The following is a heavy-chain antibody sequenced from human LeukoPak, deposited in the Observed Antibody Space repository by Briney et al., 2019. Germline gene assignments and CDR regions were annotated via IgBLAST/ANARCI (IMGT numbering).Heavy chain of an antibody. V-gene: IGHV5-51*01. Sequence: GESRQISCHGSGYSFTSYWIGWVRQMPGKGMEWMGIIYPGDSDTRYSPSFQGQVTISADKSISTAYLQWSSLKASDTAMYYCARQGLWGYSYGYQFDYWGQGTLVTVSS. J-gene: IGHJ4*02. D-gene: IGHD5-18*01. CDR1: GYSFTSYW. CDR3: ARQGLWGYSYGYQFDY. CDR2: IYPGDSDT.